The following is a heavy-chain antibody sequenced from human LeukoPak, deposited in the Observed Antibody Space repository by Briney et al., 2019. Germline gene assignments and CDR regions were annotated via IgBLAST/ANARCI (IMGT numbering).Heavy chain of an antibody. Sequence: GGSLSLSCAASGPTFSSYAISWVSQAARRGLGWVSSISGSGGSTYYADYVKGRFTISRDNSKNTLYLQMNSLRAEDTAVYYCANPFPVDTAMPRDYWGQGTLVTVSS. CDR2: ISGSGGST. CDR3: ANPFPVDTAMPRDY. V-gene: IGHV3-23*01. J-gene: IGHJ4*02. CDR1: GPTFSSYA. D-gene: IGHD5-18*01.